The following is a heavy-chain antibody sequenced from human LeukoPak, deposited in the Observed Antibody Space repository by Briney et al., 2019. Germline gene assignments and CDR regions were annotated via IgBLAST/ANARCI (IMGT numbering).Heavy chain of an antibody. D-gene: IGHD3-10*01. V-gene: IGHV3-53*01. J-gene: IGHJ6*02. Sequence: GGSLRLSCVASGLTVRSNYMSWVRQAPGKGLEWVSVIYSGGRTYYADAVKGRFTMSRDNSKNTVYLQMNSLTAEDTAVYYCARDFETGGYYYCGVDVWGQGTTVTVSS. CDR3: ARDFETGGYYYCGVDV. CDR2: IYSGGRT. CDR1: GLTVRSNY.